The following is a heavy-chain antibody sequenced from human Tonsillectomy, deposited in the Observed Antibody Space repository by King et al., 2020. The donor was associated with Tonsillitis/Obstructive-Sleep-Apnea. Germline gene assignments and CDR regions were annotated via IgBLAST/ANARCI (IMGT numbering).Heavy chain of an antibody. CDR2: IYYSGST. Sequence: QLQESGPGLVKPSETLSLTCTVSGGSISSYYWSWIRQPPGKGLEWIGYIYYSGSTTYNPSLKSRLTISVDTSKNQFSLKLSSVTAADTAVYYCAKEAYGLASGYDYWGQGTLVTVSS. CDR1: GGSISSYY. J-gene: IGHJ4*02. V-gene: IGHV4-59*01. CDR3: AKEAYGLASGYDY. D-gene: IGHD4-17*01.